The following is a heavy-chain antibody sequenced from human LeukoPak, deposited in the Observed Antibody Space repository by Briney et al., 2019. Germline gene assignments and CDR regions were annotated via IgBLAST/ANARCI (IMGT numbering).Heavy chain of an antibody. D-gene: IGHD2-2*01. CDR1: GFTFSSYS. CDR2: ISSSSSYI. CDR3: ARGYCSSTSCPNFDY. J-gene: IGHJ4*02. Sequence: PGGSLRLSCAASGFTFSSYSMNWARQAPGKGLEWVSSISSSSSYIYYADSVKGRFTISRDNAKNSLYLQMNSLRAEDTAVYYCARGYCSSTSCPNFDYWGQGTLVTVSS. V-gene: IGHV3-21*01.